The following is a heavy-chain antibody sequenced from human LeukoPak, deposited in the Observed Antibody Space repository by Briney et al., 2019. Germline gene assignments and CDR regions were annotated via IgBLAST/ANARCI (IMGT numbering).Heavy chain of an antibody. V-gene: IGHV1-8*03. D-gene: IGHD4-11*01. J-gene: IGHJ6*03. CDR3: ARGPAYTNYGASYYYYMDV. CDR1: VYTFTKYD. CDR2: MNPNIGNT. Sequence: GASVTLSFTSSVYTFTKYDINWVRHSTGQRPGWMGWMNPNIGNTGYAQKFQGRVTIPRDTSINTAYMELSSLRSEDSAVYYCARGPAYTNYGASYYYYMDVWGKGTTVTVSS.